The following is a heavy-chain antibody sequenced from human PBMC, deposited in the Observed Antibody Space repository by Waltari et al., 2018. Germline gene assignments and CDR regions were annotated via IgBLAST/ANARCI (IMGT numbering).Heavy chain of an antibody. CDR2: IKSKTDGGTT. J-gene: IGHJ5*02. CDR3: TAEWGATRFDP. D-gene: IGHD1-26*01. CDR1: GFTFSNAW. Sequence: EVQLVESGGGLVKPGGSLRLSCAASGFTFSNAWMRWVRQAQGKGLEWVGRIKSKTDGGTTDYAAPVKGRFTISRDDSKNTLYLQMNSLKTEDTAVYYCTAEWGATRFDPWGQGTLVTVSS. V-gene: IGHV3-15*01.